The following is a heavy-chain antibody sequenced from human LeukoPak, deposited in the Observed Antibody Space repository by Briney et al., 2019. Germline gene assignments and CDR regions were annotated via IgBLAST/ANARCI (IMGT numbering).Heavy chain of an antibody. Sequence: SETLSLTCAVYGGSFSGYYWSWIRQPPGKGLEWIGEINHSGSTNYNPSLKSRVTISVDTSKNQFSLKLSSVTAADTAVYYCARESSSGSYSEYWGQGTLVTVSS. CDR1: GGSFSGYY. CDR2: INHSGST. J-gene: IGHJ4*02. CDR3: ARESSSGSYSEY. D-gene: IGHD1-26*01. V-gene: IGHV4-34*01.